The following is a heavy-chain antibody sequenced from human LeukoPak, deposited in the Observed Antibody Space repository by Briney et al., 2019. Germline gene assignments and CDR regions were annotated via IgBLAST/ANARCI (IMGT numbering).Heavy chain of an antibody. CDR3: ARVSLGAYFDY. CDR2: IFYSGIT. Sequence: PSETLSLTCTVSGDSITSYFWSWIRQPPGKGLEWVGYIFYSGITNYNPSLKSRVTISVDTSKNQFSLKLSSVTAADTAVYYCARVSLGAYFDYWGQGTLVTASS. J-gene: IGHJ4*02. D-gene: IGHD3-10*01. V-gene: IGHV4-59*12. CDR1: GDSITSYF.